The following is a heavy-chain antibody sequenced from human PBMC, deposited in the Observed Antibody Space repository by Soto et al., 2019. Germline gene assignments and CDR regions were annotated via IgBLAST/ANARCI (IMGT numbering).Heavy chain of an antibody. CDR1: GGSISNYY. D-gene: IGHD1-26*01. J-gene: IGHJ5*02. CDR2: IFYSGST. V-gene: IGHV4-59*01. Sequence: PSETLSLTCTVSGGSISNYYWSWIRQPPGKGLEWIGYIFYSGSTNYSPSLRSRVTISVDTSKNQFSLELSSVTAADTAGYYCAREGKVSARATPCFAPGGKEPLVTFP. CDR3: AREGKVSARATPCFAP.